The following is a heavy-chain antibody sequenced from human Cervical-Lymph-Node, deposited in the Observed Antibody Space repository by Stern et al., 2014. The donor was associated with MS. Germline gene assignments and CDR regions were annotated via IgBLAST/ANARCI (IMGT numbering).Heavy chain of an antibody. CDR2: INLKNVVH. Sequence: VQLVESGAEVKKPGASVKVSCKASGYTFTDYYMHWVRQAPGQGLEWMGRINLKNVVHTYSQTFQGRVSMTRDTTISTAYMYLSRLRSDDTALYYCARGLTMIVVADAAFYIWGQGTMVTVSS. D-gene: IGHD3-22*01. J-gene: IGHJ3*02. CDR1: GYTFTDYY. V-gene: IGHV1-2*06. CDR3: ARGLTMIVVADAAFYI.